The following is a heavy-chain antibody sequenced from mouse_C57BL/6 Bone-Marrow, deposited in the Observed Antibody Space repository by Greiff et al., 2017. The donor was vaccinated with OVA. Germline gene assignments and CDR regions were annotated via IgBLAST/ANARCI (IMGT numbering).Heavy chain of an antibody. D-gene: IGHD1-1*01. CDR1: GYAFSSSW. CDR2: IYPGDGDT. CDR3: ARYRLLRAMDY. J-gene: IGHJ4*01. V-gene: IGHV1-82*01. Sequence: QVQLQQSGPELVKPGASVKISCKASGYAFSSSWMNWVKQRPGKGLEWIGRIYPGDGDTNYNGKFKGKATLTADKSSSTAYMQLSSLTSEDSAVYFCARYRLLRAMDYWGQGTSVTVSS.